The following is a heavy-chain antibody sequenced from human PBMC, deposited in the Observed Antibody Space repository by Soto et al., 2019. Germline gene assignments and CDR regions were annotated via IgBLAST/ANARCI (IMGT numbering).Heavy chain of an antibody. J-gene: IGHJ6*02. CDR1: GGSISSYY. Sequence: SETLSLTCSVSGGSISSYYWSWIRQPPGKGLEWIGYISFTGGTNFNPSLRSRVTISIDTSKNQFSLRVNSVTTADTAVYYCARDTLRGYYGLDVWGQGTTVTAP. CDR2: ISFTGGT. CDR3: ARDTLRGYYGLDV. D-gene: IGHD4-17*01. V-gene: IGHV4-59*01.